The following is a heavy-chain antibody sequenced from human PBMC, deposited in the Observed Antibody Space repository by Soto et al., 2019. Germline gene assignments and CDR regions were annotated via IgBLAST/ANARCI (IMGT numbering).Heavy chain of an antibody. J-gene: IGHJ5*02. Sequence: SETLSLTCAVSGGSIGGVGYSWSWIRQPPGGGLEWIGYMYHSGTFLKSPSLKTRLTMSLDMSKNQFSLTLNSMTAADTAVYYCARAPFYSGSGNYNNLMFDAWGQGIQVTVS. CDR2: MYHSGTF. CDR1: GGSIGGVGYS. D-gene: IGHD3-10*01. V-gene: IGHV4-30-2*01. CDR3: ARAPFYSGSGNYNNLMFDA.